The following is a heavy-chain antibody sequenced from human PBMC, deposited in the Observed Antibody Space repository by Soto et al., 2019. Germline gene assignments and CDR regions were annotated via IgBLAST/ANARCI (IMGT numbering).Heavy chain of an antibody. CDR2: INPNSGDT. V-gene: IGHV1-2*02. CDR3: ARDARGTRGFDEMDI. J-gene: IGHJ6*02. D-gene: IGHD3-9*01. CDR1: GYIFTGYH. Sequence: QVHLVQSGAEVKKPGASVKVSCKASGYIFTGYHIHWVRQAPGRGLEWMGGINPNSGDTEYAQNFQGRVTMTRDTSFNLVYMEMSGLMSDDTAVYYCARDARGTRGFDEMDIWGQGTTVTVSS.